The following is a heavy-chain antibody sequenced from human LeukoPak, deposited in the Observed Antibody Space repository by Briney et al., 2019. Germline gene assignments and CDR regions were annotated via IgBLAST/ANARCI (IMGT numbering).Heavy chain of an antibody. CDR2: INPNSGGA. CDR3: ARGVGSSWFDP. Sequence: SVKVSCKASGYTFTDYYLHWVRQAPGQGLEWMGWINPNSGGANFALNFQGRVTMTRATSISTAYMELSRLTSDDTAVYYCARGVGSSWFDPWGQGTLVTVSS. V-gene: IGHV1-2*02. D-gene: IGHD6-13*01. CDR1: GYTFTDYY. J-gene: IGHJ5*02.